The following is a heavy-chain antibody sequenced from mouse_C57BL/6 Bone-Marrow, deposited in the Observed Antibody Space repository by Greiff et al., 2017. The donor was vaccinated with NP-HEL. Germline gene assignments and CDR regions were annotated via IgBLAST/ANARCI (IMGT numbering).Heavy chain of an antibody. Sequence: QVQLQQSGPELVKPGASVKISCKASGYAFSSSWMNWVKQRPGKGLEWIGRIYPGDGDTNYNGKFKGKATLTADKSSSTAYMQLSSLTSEDSAVYFCAREGITTWGDFDYWGQGTTLTVSS. CDR2: IYPGDGDT. J-gene: IGHJ2*01. CDR1: GYAFSSSW. CDR3: AREGITTWGDFDY. D-gene: IGHD2-4*01. V-gene: IGHV1-82*01.